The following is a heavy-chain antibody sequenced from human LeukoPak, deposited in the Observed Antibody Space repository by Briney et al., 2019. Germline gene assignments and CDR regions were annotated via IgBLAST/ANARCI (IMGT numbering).Heavy chain of an antibody. Sequence: GRSLRLSCAASGFTFSSYGMHWVRQAPGKGLEWEAVIWSDGSNKYYADSVKGRFTISRDNSKNTLYLQMNRLRAEDTAVTYCARDSGLYQLASYMDVWGKGTTVTVSS. D-gene: IGHD2-2*01. CDR1: GFTFSSYG. CDR2: IWSDGSNK. CDR3: ARDSGLYQLASYMDV. V-gene: IGHV3-33*01. J-gene: IGHJ6*03.